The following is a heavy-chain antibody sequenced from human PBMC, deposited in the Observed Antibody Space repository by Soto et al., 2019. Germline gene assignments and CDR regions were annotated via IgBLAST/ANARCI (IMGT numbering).Heavy chain of an antibody. CDR1: GYTFTSYG. CDR3: ARGFLEWLSPSFDY. D-gene: IGHD3-3*01. V-gene: IGHV1-18*01. J-gene: IGHJ4*02. CDR2: ISAYNGNT. Sequence: ASVKVSCKASGYTFTSYGISWVRQAPGQGPEWMGWISAYNGNTNYAQKLKGRVTMTTDTSTSTAYMELRSLRSDDTAVYYCARGFLEWLSPSFDYWGQGTLVTVSS.